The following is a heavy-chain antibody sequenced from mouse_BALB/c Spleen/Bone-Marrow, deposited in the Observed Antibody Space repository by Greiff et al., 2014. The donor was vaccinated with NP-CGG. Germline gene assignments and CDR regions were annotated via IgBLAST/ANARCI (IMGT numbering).Heavy chain of an antibody. CDR1: GDSITSGY. CDR2: ISYSGST. D-gene: IGHD4-1*02. V-gene: IGHV3-8*02. CDR3: ARWRQLGRPGFAY. J-gene: IGHJ3*01. Sequence: VQLQQSGPSLVKPSQTLSLTCSATGDSITSGYWNWIRKFPGNKLEYMGYISYSGSTYYNPSLKSRISITRDTSKNQYYLQLNSVTTEDTATYYCARWRQLGRPGFAYWGQGTLVTVSA.